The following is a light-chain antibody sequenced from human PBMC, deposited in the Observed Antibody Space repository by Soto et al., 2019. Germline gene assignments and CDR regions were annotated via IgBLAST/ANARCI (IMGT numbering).Light chain of an antibody. CDR1: SSDVGGYNY. CDR2: EVS. Sequence: QSALTQPPSASGSPGQSVTISCTGTSSDVGGYNYVSWYQQHPGKAPKLMIYEVSERPSGVPDRFSGSKSGNTASLTVSGLQAEDEADYYCSSYAGSSKGVFGGGTKVTVL. J-gene: IGLJ3*02. CDR3: SSYAGSSKGV. V-gene: IGLV2-8*01.